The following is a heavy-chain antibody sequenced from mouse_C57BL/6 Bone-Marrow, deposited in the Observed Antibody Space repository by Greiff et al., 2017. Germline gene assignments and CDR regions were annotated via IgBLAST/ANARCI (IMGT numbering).Heavy chain of an antibody. J-gene: IGHJ2*01. D-gene: IGHD2-4*01. Sequence: QVQLQQSGAELVRPGTSVKVSCKASGYAFTNYLIEWVKQRPGQGLEWIGVINPGSGGTNYNEKFKGKATLTADKSSSTAYMQLSSLTSEDSAVYFCARHSYYDYDWGQGTTLTVSA. CDR3: ARHSYYDYD. CDR2: INPGSGGT. V-gene: IGHV1-54*01. CDR1: GYAFTNYL.